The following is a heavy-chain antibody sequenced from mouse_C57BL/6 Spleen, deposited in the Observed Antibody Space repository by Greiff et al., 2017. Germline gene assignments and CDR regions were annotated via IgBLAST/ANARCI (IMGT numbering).Heavy chain of an antibody. Sequence: QVQLQQPGAELVKPGASVKLSCKASGYTFTSYWMHWVKQRPGQGLEWIGMIHPNSGSTNYNEKFKSKATMTVDKSSSTAYMQLSSLTSEDSAVYSGARCPTTGRDALDYWGQGTSVTVSS. D-gene: IGHD1-1*01. V-gene: IGHV1-64*01. CDR2: IHPNSGST. CDR3: ARCPTTGRDALDY. J-gene: IGHJ4*01. CDR1: GYTFTSYW.